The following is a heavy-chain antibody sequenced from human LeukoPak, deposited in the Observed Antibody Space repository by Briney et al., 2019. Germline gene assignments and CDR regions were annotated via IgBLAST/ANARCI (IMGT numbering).Heavy chain of an antibody. J-gene: IGHJ4*02. CDR1: GYTFTSYY. V-gene: IGHV1-46*01. D-gene: IGHD1-26*01. Sequence: ASVKVSYKASGYTFTSYYMHWVRQAPGQGLEWMGIINPSGGSTSYAQKFQGRVTMTRDTSTSTVYMELSSLRSEDTAVYYCAAAPSGSYLVDYWGQGTLVTVSS. CDR3: AAAPSGSYLVDY. CDR2: INPSGGST.